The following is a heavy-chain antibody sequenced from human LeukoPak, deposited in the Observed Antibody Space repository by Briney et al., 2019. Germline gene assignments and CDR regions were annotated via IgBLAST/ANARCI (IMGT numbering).Heavy chain of an antibody. CDR3: ARSYCNRTDCNNGMDV. J-gene: IGHJ6*02. CDR1: GFTISDHF. CDR2: TRNKANSYIT. V-gene: IGHV3-72*01. Sequence: GGSLRLSCAASGFTISDHFMDWVRQAPGKGLEWVGRTRNKANSYITDYAASVKGRFTFSRDDSKNSLYLQMNSLKTADTAVYYCARSYCNRTDCNNGMDVWGQGTTVTVSS. D-gene: IGHD2/OR15-2a*01.